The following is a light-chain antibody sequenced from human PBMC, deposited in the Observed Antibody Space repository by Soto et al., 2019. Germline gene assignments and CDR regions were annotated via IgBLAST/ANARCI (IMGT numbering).Light chain of an antibody. Sequence: DIQMTQSPSTLSESVGDRVTITCRASQTISSWLAWYQQKPGKAPKHLIYKASTLKSGVPSRFSGSGSGTEFTLTISSLPPDDFATYYCQHYNSYSEAFGQGTKVELK. CDR3: QHYNSYSEA. V-gene: IGKV1-5*03. J-gene: IGKJ1*01. CDR2: KAS. CDR1: QTISSW.